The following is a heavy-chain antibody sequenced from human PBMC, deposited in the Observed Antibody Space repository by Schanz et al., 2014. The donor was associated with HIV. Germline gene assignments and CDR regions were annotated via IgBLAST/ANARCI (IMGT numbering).Heavy chain of an antibody. D-gene: IGHD6-19*01. CDR1: GFTFSTYA. V-gene: IGHV3-23*04. J-gene: IGHJ4*02. CDR2: MRGSDDST. CDR3: AKTSYGWYFDY. Sequence: EEQLVESGGGLVQPGGSLRLSCAASGFTFSTYAMSWARQAPGKGLEWVSGMRGSDDSTFYADSVKGRFTISRDNSKNTLYFQMNSLRAEDTAIYYCAKTSYGWYFDYWGQGTLVTVSS.